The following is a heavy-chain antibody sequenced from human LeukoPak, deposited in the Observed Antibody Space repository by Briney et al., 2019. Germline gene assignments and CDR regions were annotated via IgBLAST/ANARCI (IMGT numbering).Heavy chain of an antibody. V-gene: IGHV3-23*01. J-gene: IGHJ5*02. CDR3: AKDSSIAAAGANWFDP. CDR2: ISGSGGST. Sequence: GGSLRLSCAASGFTFSSYAMHWVRQAPGKGLEWVAVISGSGGSTFYADSVEGRFTISRDNSKNTLYLQMNSLRAEDTAVYYCAKDSSIAAAGANWFDPWGQGTLVTVSS. CDR1: GFTFSSYA. D-gene: IGHD6-13*01.